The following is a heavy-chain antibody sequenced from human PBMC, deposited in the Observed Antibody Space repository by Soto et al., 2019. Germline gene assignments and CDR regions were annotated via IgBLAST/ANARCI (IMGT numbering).Heavy chain of an antibody. J-gene: IGHJ6*02. CDR1: GGSLSNYG. CDR2: IIPVFGTA. CDR3: ARGDATKIVVTTYYGMDV. D-gene: IGHD4-17*01. V-gene: IGHV1-69*12. Sequence: QVQLVQSGAEVKKPGSSVKVSCKASGGSLSNYGISWVRQAPGQGLEWMGGIIPVFGTANYAQKFQGRVTITADESTSIVYMAVTSLRSEDTAVYYCARGDATKIVVTTYYGMDVWGQGTTFTVSS.